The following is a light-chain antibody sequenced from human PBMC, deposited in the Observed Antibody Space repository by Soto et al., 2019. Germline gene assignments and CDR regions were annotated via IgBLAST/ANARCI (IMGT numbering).Light chain of an antibody. J-gene: IGKJ5*01. CDR3: PQHNSYPLP. V-gene: IGKV1-5*01. CDR2: AAS. Sequence: DIQRTQTTYTLSSSVGDRVTITCRASQSISSWLAWYQQKPGKAPKLLIYAASNFQSGVPSRFSGSGSGTDFTLTISSLQPEDFATYYCPQHNSYPLPSGHVTRPEIK. CDR1: QSISSW.